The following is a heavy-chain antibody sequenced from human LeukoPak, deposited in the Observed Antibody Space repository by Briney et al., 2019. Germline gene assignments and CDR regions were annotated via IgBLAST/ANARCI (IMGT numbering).Heavy chain of an antibody. Sequence: GGSLRLSCAASGFTLSSYSMNWVRQAPGKGLEWVSYISSSSRTIHYADSLKGRFTISRDNAKNSLHLQMNSLRAEDTAVYYCARRGYSSGWNRFDYWGQGTLVTVSS. V-gene: IGHV3-48*01. CDR1: GFTLSSYS. CDR2: ISSSSRTI. D-gene: IGHD6-25*01. CDR3: ARRGYSSGWNRFDY. J-gene: IGHJ4*02.